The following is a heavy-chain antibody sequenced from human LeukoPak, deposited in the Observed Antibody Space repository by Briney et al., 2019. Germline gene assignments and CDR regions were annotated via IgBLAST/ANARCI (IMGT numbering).Heavy chain of an antibody. D-gene: IGHD1-1*01. CDR3: ARGAVNRYNWNDDNFYYYYMDV. V-gene: IGHV1-18*01. J-gene: IGHJ6*03. CDR1: GYTFTSYG. CDR2: ISGYNGYT. Sequence: GASVKVSCKASGYTFTSYGINWVRQAPGQGLEWIGWISGYNGYTYYAQKLQGRATMTTDTSTSTAYMELRSLRSGDTAVYYCARGAVNRYNWNDDNFYYYYMDVWGKGTTVTISS.